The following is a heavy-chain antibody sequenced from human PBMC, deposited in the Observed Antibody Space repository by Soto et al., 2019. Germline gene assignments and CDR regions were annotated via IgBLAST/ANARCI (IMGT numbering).Heavy chain of an antibody. Sequence: RRLSCAASGFTFDDYAMHWVRQAPGKGLEWVSLISWDGGSTYYADSVKGRFTISRDNSKNSLYLQMNSLRAEDTALYYCAKDGCSSTSCPSDYYYYYGMDVWGQGTTVTVSS. CDR2: ISWDGGST. CDR1: GFTFDDYA. J-gene: IGHJ6*02. D-gene: IGHD2-2*01. V-gene: IGHV3-43D*04. CDR3: AKDGCSSTSCPSDYYYYYGMDV.